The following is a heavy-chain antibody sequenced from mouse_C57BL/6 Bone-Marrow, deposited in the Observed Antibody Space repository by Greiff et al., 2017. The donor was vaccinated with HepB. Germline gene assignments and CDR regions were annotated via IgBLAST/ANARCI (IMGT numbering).Heavy chain of an antibody. CDR2: INPGSGGT. CDR3: ARSDIFAWFAY. CDR1: GYAFTNYL. V-gene: IGHV1-54*01. Sequence: VQLQQSGAELVRPGTSVKVSCKASGYAFTNYLIEWVKQRPGQGLEWSGVINPGSGGTNYNEKFKGKATLTADKSSSTAYMQLSSLTSEDSAVYFCARSDIFAWFAYWGQGTLVTVSA. J-gene: IGHJ3*01. D-gene: IGHD1-3*01.